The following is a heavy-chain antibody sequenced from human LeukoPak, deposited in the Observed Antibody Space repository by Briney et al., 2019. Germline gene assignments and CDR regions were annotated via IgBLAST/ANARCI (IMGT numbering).Heavy chain of an antibody. CDR1: GFTFSTYA. J-gene: IGHJ2*01. D-gene: IGHD5-12*01. V-gene: IGHV3-30-3*01. CDR2: ISSDGTKK. CDR3: ARDPNSGYDMVWYIDL. Sequence: GRSLRLSCAGSGFTFSTYAMHWVRQAPGKGLEWVAVISSDGTKKYYADSVKGRFTISRDNSKDMLYLQMNSLRVDDTAVYYCARDPNSGYDMVWYIDLWGRGTLVTVSS.